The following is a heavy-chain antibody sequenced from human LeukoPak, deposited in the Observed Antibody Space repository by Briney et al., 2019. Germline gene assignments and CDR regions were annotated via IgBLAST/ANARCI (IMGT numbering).Heavy chain of an antibody. V-gene: IGHV3-30*18. CDR1: GFTFSSYG. Sequence: QPGGSLRLSCAASGFTFSSYGMHWVRQAPGKGLEWVAVISYDGSNKYYADSVKGRFTISRDNSKNSLYLQMNSLRAEDTAVYYCANDKGHVDTAMVNDYWGQGTLVTVSS. D-gene: IGHD5-18*01. CDR2: ISYDGSNK. CDR3: ANDKGHVDTAMVNDY. J-gene: IGHJ4*02.